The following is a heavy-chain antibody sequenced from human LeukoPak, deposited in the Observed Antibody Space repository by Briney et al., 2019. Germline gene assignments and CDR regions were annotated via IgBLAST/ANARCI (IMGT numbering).Heavy chain of an antibody. CDR2: ISHSGST. CDR1: GASMTSSNW. D-gene: IGHD3-16*01. CDR3: ARDPRTGGSWYFDL. V-gene: IGHV4-4*02. J-gene: IGHJ2*01. Sequence: PSETLSLTCAISGASMTSSNWWSWVRQPPGKGLEWIGEISHSGSTNYNPSLKSRVTISVDKSKTQFSLKVNSVTAADTAVYYCARDPRTGGSWYFDLWGRGSLVTVSS.